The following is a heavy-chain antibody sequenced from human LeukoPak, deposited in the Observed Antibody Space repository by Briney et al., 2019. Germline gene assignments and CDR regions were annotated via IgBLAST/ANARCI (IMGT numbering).Heavy chain of an antibody. J-gene: IGHJ1*01. V-gene: IGHV1-2*06. D-gene: IGHD1-26*01. CDR3: ARGYRTVGAIEYFQH. Sequence: ASVKVSCKASGYTFTSYYMHWVRQAPGQGLEWMGRINPNSGGTNYAQKFRGRVTMTRDTSISTAYMELSRLRSDDTAVYYCARGYRTVGAIEYFQHWGQGTLVTVSS. CDR1: GYTFTSYY. CDR2: INPNSGGT.